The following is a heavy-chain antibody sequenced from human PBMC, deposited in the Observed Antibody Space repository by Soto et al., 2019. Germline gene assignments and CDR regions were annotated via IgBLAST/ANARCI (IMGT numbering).Heavy chain of an antibody. CDR3: ARIPVTIFGVVRDYFDY. CDR1: GYTFTSYG. V-gene: IGHV1-18*01. CDR2: ISAYNGNT. Sequence: QVQLVQSGAEVKKPGASVKVSCKASGYTFTSYGISWVRQAPGQGLEWMGWISAYNGNTNYAQKLQGRGTMTTDTATSTAYMELRSLRSDDTAVYYCARIPVTIFGVVRDYFDYWGQGTLVTVSS. J-gene: IGHJ4*02. D-gene: IGHD3-3*01.